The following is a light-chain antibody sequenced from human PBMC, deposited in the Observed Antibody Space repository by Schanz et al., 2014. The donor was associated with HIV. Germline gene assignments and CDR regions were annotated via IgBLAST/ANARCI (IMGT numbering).Light chain of an antibody. CDR2: DVS. CDR3: SSYTSSSTLE. CDR1: SSDVGGYNY. J-gene: IGLJ2*01. V-gene: IGLV2-14*03. Sequence: QSALTQPASVSGSPGQSITISCTGTSSDVGGYNYVPWYQQHPGKAPKLMIYDVSNRPSGLSNRFSGSKSGNTASLIISGLQAEDEADYYCSSYTSSSTLEFGGGTKLTVL.